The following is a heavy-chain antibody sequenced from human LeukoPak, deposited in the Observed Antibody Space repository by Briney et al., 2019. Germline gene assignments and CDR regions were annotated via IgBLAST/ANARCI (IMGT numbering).Heavy chain of an antibody. Sequence: SVKVSCKASGGTFSSYAISWVRQAPGQGLEWMGGIIPIFGTANYAQKFQGRVTITTDESTSTAYMELSSLRSEDTAVYYCARGPVGATGHNWFDPWGQGTLVTVSS. J-gene: IGHJ5*02. CDR2: IIPIFGTA. CDR1: GGTFSSYA. CDR3: ARGPVGATGHNWFDP. D-gene: IGHD1-26*01. V-gene: IGHV1-69*05.